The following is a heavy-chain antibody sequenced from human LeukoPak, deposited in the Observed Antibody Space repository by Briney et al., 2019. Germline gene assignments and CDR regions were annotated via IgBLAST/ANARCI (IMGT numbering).Heavy chain of an antibody. CDR3: ARLYDFWSGYYWDYYYYGMDV. J-gene: IGHJ6*02. CDR1: GGTFSSYA. CDR2: ISAYNGNT. V-gene: IGHV1-18*01. D-gene: IGHD3-3*01. Sequence: ASVKVSCKASGGTFSSYAISWVRQAPGQGLEWMGWISAYNGNTNYAQKLQGRVTMTTDTSTSTAYMELRSLRSDDTAVYYCARLYDFWSGYYWDYYYYGMDVWGQGTTVTVSS.